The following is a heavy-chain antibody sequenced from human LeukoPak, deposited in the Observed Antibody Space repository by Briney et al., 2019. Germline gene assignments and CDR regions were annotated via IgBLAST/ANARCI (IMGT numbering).Heavy chain of an antibody. D-gene: IGHD3-9*01. Sequence: GGSLRLSCAASGFTFSSYAMHWVRQAPGKGLEWVAVISYDGSNKYYADSVKGRFTISRDNSKNTLYLQMNSLRAEDTAVYYCAKDPYYDILTGYLEYWGQGTLVTVSS. CDR3: AKDPYYDILTGYLEY. CDR1: GFTFSSYA. V-gene: IGHV3-30*04. J-gene: IGHJ4*02. CDR2: ISYDGSNK.